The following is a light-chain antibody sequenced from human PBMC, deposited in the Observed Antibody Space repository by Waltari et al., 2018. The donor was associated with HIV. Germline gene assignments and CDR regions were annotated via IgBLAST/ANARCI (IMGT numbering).Light chain of an antibody. Sequence: IVLTQSPGPLSLSRRERDTLSGRASRILPTSHLAFHPLKTVNAPRVVLYGASSRAIGNPVRFSGSASGTNFTLTISRLETEDFAVYYCQQYVTSRVTFGQGTRLEIK. V-gene: IGKV3-20*01. J-gene: IGKJ5*01. CDR2: GAS. CDR3: QQYVTSRVT. CDR1: RILPTSH.